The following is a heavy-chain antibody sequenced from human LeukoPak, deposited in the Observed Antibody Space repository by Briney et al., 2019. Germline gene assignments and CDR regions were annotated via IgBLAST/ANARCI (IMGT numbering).Heavy chain of an antibody. CDR1: GFTFSSYE. CDR2: IDSRGDSV. Sequence: PGGSLRLSCTASGFTFSSYEMNWVRQAPGKGLEWISFIDSRGDSVQYADSVKGRFTISRDNAENSLYLQMNSLRAEDTAVYYCARDTPGTGGDAFDIWGQGTMVTVSS. J-gene: IGHJ3*02. D-gene: IGHD1-14*01. V-gene: IGHV3-48*03. CDR3: ARDTPGTGGDAFDI.